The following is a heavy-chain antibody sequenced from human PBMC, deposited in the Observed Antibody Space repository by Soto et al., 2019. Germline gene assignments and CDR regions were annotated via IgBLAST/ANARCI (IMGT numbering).Heavy chain of an antibody. CDR1: GYTFTSYD. J-gene: IGHJ6*02. D-gene: IGHD3-3*01. CDR3: ARGQVMNYDFWSGYYPHYYYYGMDV. Sequence: ASVKVSCKASGYTFTSYDINWVRQATGQGLEWMGWMNPNSGNTGYAQKFQGRVTMTRNTSISTAYMELSSLRSEDTAVYYCARGQVMNYDFWSGYYPHYYYYGMDVWGQGTTVTVSS. V-gene: IGHV1-8*01. CDR2: MNPNSGNT.